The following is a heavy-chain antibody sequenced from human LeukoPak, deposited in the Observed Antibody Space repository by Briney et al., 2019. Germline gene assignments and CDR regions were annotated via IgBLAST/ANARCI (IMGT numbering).Heavy chain of an antibody. J-gene: IGHJ4*02. Sequence: ASVKVSCKASGGTFSSYAISWVRQAPGQGLEWMGGIIPIFGTANYAQKFQGRVTITADKSTSTAYMELSSLRSEDTAVYYCARGKYLDTAMVMVDYWGQGTLVTVSS. D-gene: IGHD5-18*01. CDR3: ARGKYLDTAMVMVDY. V-gene: IGHV1-69*06. CDR2: IIPIFGTA. CDR1: GGTFSSYA.